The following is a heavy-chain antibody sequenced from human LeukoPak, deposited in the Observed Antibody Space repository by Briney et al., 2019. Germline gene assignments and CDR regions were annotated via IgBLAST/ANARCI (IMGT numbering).Heavy chain of an antibody. CDR1: GGSISSYY. J-gene: IGHJ4*02. D-gene: IGHD3-10*01. CDR2: IYYSGST. Sequence: SETLSLTCTVSGGSISSYYWSWIRQPPGKGLEWIGYIYYSGSTNYNPSLKSRVTISVDTSKNQFSLKLSSVTAADTAVYYCARDQTYSGSGIYTYFDSWGQGILVTVSS. CDR3: ARDQTYSGSGIYTYFDS. V-gene: IGHV4-59*12.